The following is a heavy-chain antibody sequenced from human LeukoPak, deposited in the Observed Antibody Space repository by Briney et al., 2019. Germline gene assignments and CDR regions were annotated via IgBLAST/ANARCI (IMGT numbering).Heavy chain of an antibody. Sequence: ASVKVSCKASGCTFTSYGISWVRQAPGQGLEWMGWISAYNGNTNYAQKLQGRGTMTTDTSKSTAYMGLTSLRSDDTAVYYCARELGWYFDLWGRGTLVTVSS. CDR1: GCTFTSYG. J-gene: IGHJ2*01. CDR2: ISAYNGNT. V-gene: IGHV1-18*01. D-gene: IGHD6-13*01. CDR3: ARELGWYFDL.